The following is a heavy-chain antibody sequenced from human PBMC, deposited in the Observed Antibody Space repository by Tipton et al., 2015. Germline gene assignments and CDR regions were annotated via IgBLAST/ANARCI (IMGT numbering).Heavy chain of an antibody. D-gene: IGHD3-10*01. CDR2: IYYSGST. CDR1: GDAISSHY. J-gene: IGHJ5*02. Sequence: GLVKPSETLSLTCNVSGDAISSHYWSWIRQPPGKGLEWIGNIYYSGSTKYNPSLKSRVTISVDTSKNQFSLKLSSVTAADTAVYYCARLRETYGSDSDNWFDPWGQGTLVTVSS. CDR3: ARLRETYGSDSDNWFDP. V-gene: IGHV4-59*11.